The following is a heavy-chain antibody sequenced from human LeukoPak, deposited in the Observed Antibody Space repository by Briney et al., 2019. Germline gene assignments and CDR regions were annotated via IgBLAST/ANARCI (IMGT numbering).Heavy chain of an antibody. D-gene: IGHD2-2*03. J-gene: IGHJ4*02. V-gene: IGHV3-23*01. CDR3: AKIGYCSSTSCRPFDY. CDR2: ISGSGGST. CDR1: GFTFSSYA. Sequence: GGSLRLSXAASGFTFSSYAMSWVRQAPGKGLEWVSAISGSGGSTYYADSVKGRFTISRDNSKNTLYLQMNSLRAEDTAVYYCAKIGYCSSTSCRPFDYWGQGTLVTVSS.